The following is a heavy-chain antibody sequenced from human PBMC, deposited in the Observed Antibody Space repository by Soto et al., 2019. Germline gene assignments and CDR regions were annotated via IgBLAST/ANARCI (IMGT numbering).Heavy chain of an antibody. Sequence: GSRRPSSSPSGFTLSSYSMHWVRQAPGKGLEYVSAISSKGGSTYYADSVKGRFTISRDNSKNTLYLPMSSLRADDTAEYYCVNDWSGMDVWGQGTTVTVSS. CDR1: GFTLSSYS. CDR2: ISSKGGST. CDR3: VNDWSGMDV. V-gene: IGHV3-64D*06. J-gene: IGHJ6*02.